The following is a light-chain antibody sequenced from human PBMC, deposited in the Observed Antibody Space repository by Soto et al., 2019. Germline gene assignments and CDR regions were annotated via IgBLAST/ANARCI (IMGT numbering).Light chain of an antibody. CDR1: SSDVGANIF. CDR2: TVS. V-gene: IGLV2-14*01. Sequence: QSALTQPASVSGSPGQSITISCTGTSSDVGANIFVSWYQQHPGKVPKLMIYTVSSRPSGVSQRFSGSKFGNTASLTISGLHAEDEADYYCSSFTTDSTYVFGTGTKLTVL. CDR3: SSFTTDSTYV. J-gene: IGLJ1*01.